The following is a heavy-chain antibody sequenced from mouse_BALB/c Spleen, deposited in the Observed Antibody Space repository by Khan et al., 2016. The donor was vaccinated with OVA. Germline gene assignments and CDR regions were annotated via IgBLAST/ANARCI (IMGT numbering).Heavy chain of an antibody. CDR2: INPSNGGT. Sequence: QVQLKESGAALVKPGASVKLSCKASGYTFTSYYMYWVKQRPGQGLEWIGEINPSNGGTNFNEKFKPKATLTVDKSSSTTYMQLSSLTSEDSAVYYCIRSGYGSFAYWGQGTLVTVSA. CDR1: GYTFTSYY. V-gene: IGHV1S81*02. CDR3: IRSGYGSFAY. J-gene: IGHJ3*01. D-gene: IGHD1-1*02.